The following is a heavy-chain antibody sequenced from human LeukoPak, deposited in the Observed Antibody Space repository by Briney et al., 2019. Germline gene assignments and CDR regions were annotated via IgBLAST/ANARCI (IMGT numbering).Heavy chain of an antibody. J-gene: IGHJ3*02. V-gene: IGHV1-2*02. D-gene: IGHD3-22*01. CDR3: AREGAYYDSRLGAFDI. CDR2: INPNSGGT. CDR1: GYTFTSYG. Sequence: ASVKVSCKASGYTFTSYGISWVRQAPGQGLEWMGWINPNSGGTNYAQNFQGRVTMTRDTSISTAYMELSRLRSDDTAVYYCAREGAYYDSRLGAFDIWGQGTMVTVSS.